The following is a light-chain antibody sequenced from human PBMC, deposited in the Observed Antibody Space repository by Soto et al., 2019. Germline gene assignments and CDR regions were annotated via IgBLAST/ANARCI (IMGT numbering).Light chain of an antibody. CDR1: SSDFGSYNL. CDR3: CSYAGSSTYV. V-gene: IGLV2-23*01. Sequence: QSSLTQPASLSGFPGQSITISFTGTSSDFGSYNLVSWYQQHPGKAPKLMIYEDSKRPSGVSNRFSGSKSGNTASLTISGLQAEGDADYYCCSYAGSSTYVFGTGTKVTVL. CDR2: EDS. J-gene: IGLJ1*01.